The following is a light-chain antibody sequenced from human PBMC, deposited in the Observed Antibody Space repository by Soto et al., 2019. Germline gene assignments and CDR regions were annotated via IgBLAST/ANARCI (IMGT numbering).Light chain of an antibody. CDR1: QSVSSY. V-gene: IGKV3-20*01. Sequence: EIVLTQSPATLSLSPGERATLSCRASQSVSSYLAWYQQKPGQAPRILIYGASNRATGIPDRFSGSGSGTVFTLTISRLEPEDFAVYYCQQYGSSGTFGQGTKVDIK. CDR3: QQYGSSGT. CDR2: GAS. J-gene: IGKJ1*01.